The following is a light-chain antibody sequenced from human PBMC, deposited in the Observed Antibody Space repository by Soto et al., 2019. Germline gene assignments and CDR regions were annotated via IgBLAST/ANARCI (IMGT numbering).Light chain of an antibody. V-gene: IGKV1-5*03. CDR3: QQYNSYPET. Sequence: DIQMTQSPSTLSASVGDRVTITCRASQSISSWLAWYQQKAGKAPKLLIYKASSLESGVPSRFSGSGSGTEFTHTISSLQPDDFATYYCQQYNSYPETFGQGTKVEIK. J-gene: IGKJ1*01. CDR1: QSISSW. CDR2: KAS.